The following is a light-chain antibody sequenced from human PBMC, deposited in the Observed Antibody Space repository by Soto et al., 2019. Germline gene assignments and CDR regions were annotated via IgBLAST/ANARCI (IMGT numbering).Light chain of an antibody. CDR2: VNSDGSH. CDR3: QAWVGGSHWV. J-gene: IGLJ3*02. Sequence: QLVLTQSPSASASLGASVKLTCTLSSGHTSSAIAWHQQRPEKGLRYLMRVNSDGSHRKGDGIPDRFSGSSSGAERYLTISGLQSEDEADYHCQAWVGGSHWVCGGGTKLTVL. V-gene: IGLV4-69*01. CDR1: SGHTSSA.